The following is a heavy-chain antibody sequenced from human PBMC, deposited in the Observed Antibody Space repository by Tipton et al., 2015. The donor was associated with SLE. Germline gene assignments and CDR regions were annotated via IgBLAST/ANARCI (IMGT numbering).Heavy chain of an antibody. CDR2: IYYIGNT. Sequence: TLSLTCTVSGGSISGTSHYWGWIRQSPGRGLEWLGSIYYIGNTYYNPSLQSRVTISVDTSKNQFSLELSSVTAADTAVYYCAGTNYDVLTGYHRVDTFDIWGQGTMVTVSS. CDR1: GGSISGTSHY. V-gene: IGHV4-39*07. D-gene: IGHD3-9*01. J-gene: IGHJ3*02. CDR3: AGTNYDVLTGYHRVDTFDI.